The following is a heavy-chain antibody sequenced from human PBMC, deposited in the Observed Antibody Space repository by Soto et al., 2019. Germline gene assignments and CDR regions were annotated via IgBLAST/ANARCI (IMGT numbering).Heavy chain of an antibody. J-gene: IGHJ6*02. V-gene: IGHV3-13*01. Sequence: EVQLVESGGGLVQPGGSLRLSCAASGFTFSNYDMHWVRQVTGQGLEWVSGITTAGDTYYPASVKGRFTISREKAKNSLYLQMNSLSAGDTAVYYCARELHGGSYGMDVWGQGTTVTVSS. CDR3: ARELHGGSYGMDV. CDR2: ITTAGDT. CDR1: GFTFSNYD.